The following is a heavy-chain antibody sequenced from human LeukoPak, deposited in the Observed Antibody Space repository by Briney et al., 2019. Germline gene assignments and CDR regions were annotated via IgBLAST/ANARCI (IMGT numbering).Heavy chain of an antibody. D-gene: IGHD2-2*01. V-gene: IGHV4-30-4*01. J-gene: IGHJ5*02. Sequence: SENLSLTCTVSGCSISSGDYYWSWIRQPPGKCLEWIGYIYYSGSTYYNPSLKSRVTISVDTSKNQFSLKLSSVTAADTAVYYCARDGCSSTSCYGRGWFDPWGQGTLVTVSS. CDR2: IYYSGST. CDR3: ARDGCSSTSCYGRGWFDP. CDR1: GCSISSGDYY.